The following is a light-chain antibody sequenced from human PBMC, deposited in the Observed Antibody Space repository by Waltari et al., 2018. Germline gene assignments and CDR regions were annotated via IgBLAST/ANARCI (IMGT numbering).Light chain of an antibody. CDR1: QSLSYRYNNRNY. V-gene: IGKV4-1*01. J-gene: IGKJ3*01. Sequence: DIVMSQSPDSLAVSLGERATLPCRSSQSLSYRYNNRNYLAWYQQRPGQPPKLLIYWASLRESGVPDRFSGSGSGTDFTLTISSLQAEDVAIYYCHQYYTTPFTFGPGTTVDIK. CDR3: HQYYTTPFT. CDR2: WAS.